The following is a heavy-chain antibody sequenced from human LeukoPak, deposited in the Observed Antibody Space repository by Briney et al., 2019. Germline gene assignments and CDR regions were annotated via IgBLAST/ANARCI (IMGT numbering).Heavy chain of an antibody. CDR2: ISSSSSYI. CDR1: GFTFSSYS. Sequence: GGSLRLSCAASGFTFSSYSMNWVRQAPGKGLEWVSSISSSSSYIYYADSVKGRFTISRDNAKNSLYLQMNSLRAEDTAVYYCATRGLQYYYDSSGYYYERGGAAFDIWGQGTMVTVSS. CDR3: ATRGLQYYYDSSGYYYERGGAAFDI. J-gene: IGHJ3*02. D-gene: IGHD3-22*01. V-gene: IGHV3-21*01.